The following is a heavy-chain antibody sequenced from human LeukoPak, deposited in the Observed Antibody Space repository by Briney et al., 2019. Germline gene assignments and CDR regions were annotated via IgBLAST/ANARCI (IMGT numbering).Heavy chain of an antibody. CDR3: AKPRGIS. D-gene: IGHD4-23*01. Sequence: GGSLRLSCAASGFTFSSDGMHWVRQAPGKGLGWVAVISYDGSNKYYADSVKGRFTISRDNSKNTLYLQMNSLRAEDTAVYYWAKPRGISWGQGTLVTVSS. J-gene: IGHJ4*02. CDR1: GFTFSSDG. V-gene: IGHV3-30*18. CDR2: ISYDGSNK.